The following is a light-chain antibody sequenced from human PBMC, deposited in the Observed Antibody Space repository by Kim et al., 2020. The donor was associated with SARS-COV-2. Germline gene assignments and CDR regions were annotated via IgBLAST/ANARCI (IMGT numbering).Light chain of an antibody. CDR2: DAS. CDR3: QQDNSYWT. J-gene: IGKJ1*01. V-gene: IGKV1-5*01. Sequence: SASVGDRVTSTCRASQSISSWVAWYQQKPGKAPKLLIYDASSLESGVPSRFSGSGSGTEFTLTISSLQPDEFATYYCQQDNSYWTFGQGTKVDIK. CDR1: QSISSW.